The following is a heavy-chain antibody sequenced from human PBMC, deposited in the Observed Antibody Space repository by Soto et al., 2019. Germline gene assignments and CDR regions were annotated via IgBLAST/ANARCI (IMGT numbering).Heavy chain of an antibody. D-gene: IGHD2-8*01. V-gene: IGHV3-7*05. CDR2: IKQDGSDK. CDR3: AKVKGVAGQE. CDR1: GFTFSSYC. J-gene: IGHJ4*02. Sequence: EVQLVESGGGLVQPGGSLRLSCAASGFTFSSYCMSWVRQAPGKGLEWVANIKQDGSDKYYVDSVKGRFTISRDNAKKSLYLQMNSLAAEDPAIYYCAKVKGVAGQEWGQGTVVTVSS.